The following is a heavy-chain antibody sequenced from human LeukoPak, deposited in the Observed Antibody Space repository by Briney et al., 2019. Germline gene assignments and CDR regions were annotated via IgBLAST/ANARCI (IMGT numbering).Heavy chain of an antibody. CDR1: GFTFDDYA. D-gene: IGHD2-2*01. J-gene: IGHJ4*02. Sequence: PGGSLRLSCAASGFTFDDYAMHWVRQAPGKGLEWVSGISWNSGSIGYADSVKGRFTISRDNAKNSLYLQMNSLRAEDMALYYCAKALHIVVVPAALDYWGQGTLVTVSS. CDR3: AKALHIVVVPAALDY. V-gene: IGHV3-9*03. CDR2: ISWNSGSI.